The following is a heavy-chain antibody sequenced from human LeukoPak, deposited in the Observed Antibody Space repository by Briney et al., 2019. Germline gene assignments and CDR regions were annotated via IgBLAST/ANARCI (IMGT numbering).Heavy chain of an antibody. J-gene: IGHJ3*02. CDR1: GDSVSSNSAA. D-gene: IGHD2-21*01. CDR2: TYYRSKWYN. Sequence: SQTLSLTCAISGDSVSSNSAAWNWIRQSPSRGLEWLGRTYYRSKWYNDYAVSVKSRITINPDTSKNQFSLQLDSVTPEDTAVYYCCHSLGGRTGAFDIWGRGTVATVSS. CDR3: CHSLGGRTGAFDI. V-gene: IGHV6-1*01.